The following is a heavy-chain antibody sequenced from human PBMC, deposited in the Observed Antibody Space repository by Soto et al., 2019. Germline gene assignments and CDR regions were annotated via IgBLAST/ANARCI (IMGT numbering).Heavy chain of an antibody. CDR2: IYYSGST. D-gene: IGHD3-3*01. V-gene: IGHV4-31*03. CDR1: GGSISGGGYY. J-gene: IGHJ4*02. CDR3: ARDVDYCSGYYSSYFDY. Sequence: SETLSLTCTVSGGSISGGGYYWSWIRQHPGKGLEWIGYIYYSGSTYYNPSLKSRVTISVDTSKNQFSLKLSSVTAADTAVYYCARDVDYCSGYYSSYFDYWGQGTLVTVSS.